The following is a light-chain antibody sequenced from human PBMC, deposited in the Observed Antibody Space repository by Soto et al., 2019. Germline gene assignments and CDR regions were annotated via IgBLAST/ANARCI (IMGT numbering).Light chain of an antibody. CDR1: QSVSSNH. Sequence: DIVLTQSPGTLYMSPGESATLYCRASQSVSSNHFAWYQQKPGQAPRLLIYGGSSRATGIPVRFSGSGSETDFTLTITRLEPEDFAMYYCQQYSSSRTFGQWTKV. V-gene: IGKV3-20*01. CDR3: QQYSSSRT. CDR2: GGS. J-gene: IGKJ1*01.